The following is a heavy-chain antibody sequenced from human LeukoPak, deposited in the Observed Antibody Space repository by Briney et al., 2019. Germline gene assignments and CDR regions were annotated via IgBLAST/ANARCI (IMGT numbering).Heavy chain of an antibody. Sequence: GASVKVSCKSSGYDFKTYAVSWVRQAPGQGLEWMGWISGYNGDTDYAPKFQDRVTMTTDTSTTTAHIELRSLSLDDTAVYYCARGGGHTGSWRSFDLWGQGTLVIVSS. CDR2: ISGYNGDT. J-gene: IGHJ4*02. CDR3: ARGGGHTGSWRSFDL. D-gene: IGHD6-13*01. V-gene: IGHV1-18*01. CDR1: GYDFKTYA.